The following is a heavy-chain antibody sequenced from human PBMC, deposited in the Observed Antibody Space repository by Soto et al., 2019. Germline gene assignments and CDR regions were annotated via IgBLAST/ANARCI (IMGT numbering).Heavy chain of an antibody. V-gene: IGHV4-31*03. CDR2: IYYSGST. J-gene: IGHJ5*02. CDR1: GGSISSGGYY. Sequence: SETLSLTCTVSGGSISSGGYYWSWIRQHPGKGLEWIGYIYYSGSTYYNPSLKSRVTISVDTSKNQFSLKLSSVTAADTAVYYCARDRFDYYDSRPTNWFDPWGQGTLVTVSS. D-gene: IGHD3-22*01. CDR3: ARDRFDYYDSRPTNWFDP.